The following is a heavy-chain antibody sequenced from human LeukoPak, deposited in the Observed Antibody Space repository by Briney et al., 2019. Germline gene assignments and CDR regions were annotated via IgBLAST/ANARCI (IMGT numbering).Heavy chain of an antibody. CDR1: GGSISSSNW. V-gene: IGHV4-4*02. J-gene: IGHJ4*02. CDR3: ARGRRWWLVRRGLYFDY. Sequence: KASETLSLTCAVSGGSISSSNWWSWVRQPPGKGLEWIGEIYHSGSTNYNPSLKSRVTISVDTSKNQFSLKLSSVTAADTAVYYCARGRRWWLVRRGLYFDYWGQGTLVTVSS. D-gene: IGHD6-19*01. CDR2: IYHSGST.